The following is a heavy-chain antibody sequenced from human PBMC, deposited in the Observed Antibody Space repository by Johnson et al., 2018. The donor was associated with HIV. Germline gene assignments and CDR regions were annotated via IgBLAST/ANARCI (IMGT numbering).Heavy chain of an antibody. J-gene: IGHJ3*02. CDR3: AGQVRAFGI. CDR2: ISYDGSNK. CDR1: GFTFSSYA. Sequence: QVQLVESGGGVVQPGRSLRLSCAASGFTFSSYAMHWVRQAPGKGLEWVAVISYDGSNKYYADSVKGRFTISRDNSMHTMYLQMNSLRAEDTAVYYCAGQVRAFGIWGQGTMVTVSS. D-gene: IGHD6-19*01. V-gene: IGHV3-30*04.